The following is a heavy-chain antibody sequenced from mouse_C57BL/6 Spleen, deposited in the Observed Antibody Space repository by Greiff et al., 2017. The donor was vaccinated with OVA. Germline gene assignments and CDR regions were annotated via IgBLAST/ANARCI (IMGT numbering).Heavy chain of an antibody. CDR1: GYTFTSYW. V-gene: IGHV1-64*01. D-gene: IGHD1-1*01. Sequence: VQLQQSGAELVKPGASVKLSCKASGYTFTSYWMHWVKQRPGQGLEWIGMIHPNSGSTNYNEKFKSKATLTVDKSSSTAYMQLSSLTSEDSAVYYCSRDYGSSYEGFAYWGHGTLVTVSA. CDR2: IHPNSGST. J-gene: IGHJ3*01. CDR3: SRDYGSSYEGFAY.